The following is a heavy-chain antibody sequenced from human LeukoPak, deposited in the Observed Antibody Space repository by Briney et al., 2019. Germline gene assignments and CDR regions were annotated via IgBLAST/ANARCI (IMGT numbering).Heavy chain of an antibody. J-gene: IGHJ4*02. Sequence: PGGSLSLSCAASGFTFSSYAMSWVRQAPGKGLGWVSAISGSGGSTYYADSVKGRFTISRDNSKNTLYLQMNSLRAEDTAVYYCAKDNMITFGGVILSWGQGTLVTVSS. CDR1: GFTFSSYA. CDR2: ISGSGGST. V-gene: IGHV3-23*01. CDR3: AKDNMITFGGVILS. D-gene: IGHD3-16*02.